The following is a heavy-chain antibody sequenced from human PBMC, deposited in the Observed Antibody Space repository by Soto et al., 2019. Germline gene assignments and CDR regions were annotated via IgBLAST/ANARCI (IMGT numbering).Heavy chain of an antibody. J-gene: IGHJ6*03. V-gene: IGHV3-74*01. Sequence: EVQVEESGGGLVQPGGSLRLSCAASGFTFSEYWMHWVRQAPGKRLVWVSRLKGDASSTNYADSVKGRFTISRDNAKNTAYLEINSLSAEDTAVYYCARGARGYYYMDVWGKGTTVTVSS. CDR1: GFTFSEYW. CDR3: ARGARGYYYMDV. D-gene: IGHD3-3*01. CDR2: LKGDASST.